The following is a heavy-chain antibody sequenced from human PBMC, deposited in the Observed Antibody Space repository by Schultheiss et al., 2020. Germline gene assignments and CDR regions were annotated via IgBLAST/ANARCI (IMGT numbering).Heavy chain of an antibody. Sequence: SETLSLTCTVSGGSISSYYWSWIRQPPGKGLEWIGYIYYSGRTKYNASLKSRVTISVDTSKNQFSLKLSSVTAADTAVYYCARQDEIGYDSSGYYPNWFDPWGQGTLVTVSS. CDR2: IYYSGRT. V-gene: IGHV4-59*01. CDR1: GGSISSYY. J-gene: IGHJ5*02. CDR3: ARQDEIGYDSSGYYPNWFDP. D-gene: IGHD3-22*01.